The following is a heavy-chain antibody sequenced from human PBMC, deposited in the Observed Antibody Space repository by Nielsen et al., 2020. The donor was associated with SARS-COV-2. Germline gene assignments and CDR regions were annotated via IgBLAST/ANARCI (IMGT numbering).Heavy chain of an antibody. CDR2: IIPIFGTA. V-gene: IGHV1-69*06. CDR1: GGTFSSYA. Sequence: SVKVSCKASGGTFSSYAISWVRRAPGQGLEWMGGIIPIFGTANYAQKFQGRVTITADKSTSTAYMELSSLRSEDTAVYYCARFSRYYYDSSGYPANFDYWGQGTLVTVSS. CDR3: ARFSRYYYDSSGYPANFDY. D-gene: IGHD3-22*01. J-gene: IGHJ4*02.